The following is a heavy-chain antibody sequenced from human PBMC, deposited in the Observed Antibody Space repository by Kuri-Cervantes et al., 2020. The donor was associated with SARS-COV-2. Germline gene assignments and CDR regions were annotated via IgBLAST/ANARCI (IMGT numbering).Heavy chain of an antibody. V-gene: IGHV3-38-3*01. CDR3: AKDPGIWAGSHLYYFDY. CDR2: ISGGST. Sequence: GESLKISCAASGFTVSSNEMSWVRQAPGKGLEWVSSISGGSTYYADSRKGRFTISRDNSKNTLYLQMNSLRAEDTAVYYCAKDPGIWAGSHLYYFDYWGQGTLVTVSS. J-gene: IGHJ4*02. D-gene: IGHD3/OR15-3a*01. CDR1: GFTVSSNE.